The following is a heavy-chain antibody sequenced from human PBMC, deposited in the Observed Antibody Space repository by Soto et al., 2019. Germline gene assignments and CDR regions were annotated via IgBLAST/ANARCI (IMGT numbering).Heavy chain of an antibody. V-gene: IGHV3-74*01. Sequence: GWLLRSCAASGFTFSSYWMHWVRQAPGKGLVWVSLINSDGSSTSYADSVKGRFTISRDNAKNTLYLQMNSLRAEDTAVYYCARDLAAAARPWNGWADMVESPQNYYYGMDVWGQGTKVTVYS. CDR3: ARDLAAAARPWNGWADMVESPQNYYYGMDV. J-gene: IGHJ6*02. CDR1: GFTFSSYW. D-gene: IGHD6-6*01. CDR2: INSDGSST.